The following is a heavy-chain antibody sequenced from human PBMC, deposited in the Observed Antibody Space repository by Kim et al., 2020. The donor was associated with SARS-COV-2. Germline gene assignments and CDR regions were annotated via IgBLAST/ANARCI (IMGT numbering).Heavy chain of an antibody. D-gene: IGHD2-15*01. CDR2: ISSSSSTI. CDR3: ARDIVVVVAADYYYYYGMDV. Sequence: GGSLRLSCAASGFTFSSYSMNWVRQAPGKGLEWVSYISSSSSTIYYADSVKGRFTISRDNAKNSLYLQMNSLRDEDTAVYYCARDIVVVVAADYYYYYGMDVWGQGTTVTVSS. J-gene: IGHJ6*02. V-gene: IGHV3-48*02. CDR1: GFTFSSYS.